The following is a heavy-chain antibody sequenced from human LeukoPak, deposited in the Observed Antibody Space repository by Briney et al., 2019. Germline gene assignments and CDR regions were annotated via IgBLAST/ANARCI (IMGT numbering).Heavy chain of an antibody. CDR3: TRYGSNIAEYFEH. CDR1: GGIYRRYS. D-gene: IGHD4-23*01. V-gene: IGHV1-69*16. CDR2: IVPTLGTA. J-gene: IGHJ1*01. Sequence: VASVKVSCKASGGIYRRYSITWVRPAPGQGVEWMGGIVPTLGTANYVQKFHGRVTITTDESTNTAYMELTSLTSEDAEVYYCTRYGSNIAEYFEHWGQGTLVSVSS.